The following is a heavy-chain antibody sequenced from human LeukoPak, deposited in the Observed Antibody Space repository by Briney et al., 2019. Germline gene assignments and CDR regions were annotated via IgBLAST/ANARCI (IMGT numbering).Heavy chain of an antibody. CDR3: ARVGSGWSIFDY. Sequence: GSVKVSCKASGYTLTSYYMHWVRQAPGQGLEWMGIINPSGGSTSYAQKFQGRVTMTRDTSTSTVYMELSSLRSEDTAVYYCARVGSGWSIFDYWGRGTLVTVSS. CDR2: INPSGGST. J-gene: IGHJ4*02. D-gene: IGHD6-19*01. V-gene: IGHV1-46*01. CDR1: GYTLTSYY.